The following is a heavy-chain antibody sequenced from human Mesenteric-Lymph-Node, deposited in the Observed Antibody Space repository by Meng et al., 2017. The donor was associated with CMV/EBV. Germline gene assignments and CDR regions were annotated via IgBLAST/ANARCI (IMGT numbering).Heavy chain of an antibody. D-gene: IGHD2-2*01. CDR3: APQYQLLDY. CDR1: GVTLRSEW. CDR2: MKQDGGEG. J-gene: IGHJ4*02. V-gene: IGHV3-7*01. Sequence: LRLSCAASGVTLRSEWIGWGRRAPGKGLAWVANMKQDGGEGCYVDSVKGRLNISRNNAKNSLYLQKNSLRTEDTAVYYCAPQYQLLDYWGQGTLVTVSS.